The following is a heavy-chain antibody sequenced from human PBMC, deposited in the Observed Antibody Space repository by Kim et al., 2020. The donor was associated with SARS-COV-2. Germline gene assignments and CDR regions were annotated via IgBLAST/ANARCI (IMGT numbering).Heavy chain of an antibody. Sequence: GRFTISRDNSKNALYLKMNSLRAEDTAVYYCAREGCGIAAADLPPPCAFDIWGQGTMVTVSS. J-gene: IGHJ3*02. D-gene: IGHD6-13*01. V-gene: IGHV3-53*01. CDR3: AREGCGIAAADLPPPCAFDI.